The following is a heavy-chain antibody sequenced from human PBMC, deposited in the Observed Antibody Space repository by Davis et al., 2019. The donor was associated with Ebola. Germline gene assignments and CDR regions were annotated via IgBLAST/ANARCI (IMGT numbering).Heavy chain of an antibody. J-gene: IGHJ4*02. Sequence: AASVKVSCKTFGYTFTSYGITWVRQAPGQGLEWMGWISAYNGNTNYAQKLQGRITMTTDTSTSTAYMELRSLRSDDTAVYYCAREGVAVAGNDYWGQGTLVTVSS. CDR2: ISAYNGNT. D-gene: IGHD6-19*01. V-gene: IGHV1-18*01. CDR3: AREGVAVAGNDY. CDR1: GYTFTSYG.